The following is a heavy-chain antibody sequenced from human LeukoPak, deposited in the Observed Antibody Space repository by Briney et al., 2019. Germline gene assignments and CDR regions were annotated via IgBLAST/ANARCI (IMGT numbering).Heavy chain of an antibody. CDR1: GFTFSSYW. CDR2: INSDGSST. CDR3: ASAGVMYYYDSSGSSLEYYFDY. J-gene: IGHJ4*02. Sequence: GGSLRLSCAASGFTFSSYWMHWVRQAPGKGLVWVSRINSDGSSTSYADSVKGRFTISRDNAKNTLYLQMNSLRAEDTAVYYCASAGVMYYYDSSGSSLEYYFDYWGQGTLVTVSS. V-gene: IGHV3-74*01. D-gene: IGHD3-22*01.